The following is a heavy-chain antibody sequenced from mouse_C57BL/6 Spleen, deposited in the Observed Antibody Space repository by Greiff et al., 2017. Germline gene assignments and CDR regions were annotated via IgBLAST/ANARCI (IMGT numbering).Heavy chain of an antibody. J-gene: IGHJ3*01. CDR1: GFTFSNYW. V-gene: IGHV6-3*01. CDR2: IRLKSDNYAT. D-gene: IGHD1-1*01. CDR3: ISYDGGFAY. Sequence: DVMLVESGGGLVQPGGSMKLSCVASGFTFSNYWMNWVRQSPEKGLEWVAQIRLKSDNYATHYAESVKGRFTISRDDSKSSVYLQMNNLRAEDTGIYYCISYDGGFAYWGQGTLVTVSA.